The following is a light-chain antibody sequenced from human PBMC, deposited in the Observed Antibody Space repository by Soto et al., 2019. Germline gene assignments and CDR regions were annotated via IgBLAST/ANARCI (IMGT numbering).Light chain of an antibody. CDR3: QQYGGSPLYT. J-gene: IGKJ2*01. Sequence: EVVLTQSPGTLSLSPGERATLSCRASQTVNNNFFAWYQQKPGQAPRLLMYGISTRATGIPDRFSGSGSGTDFTLIISRLEPDDFAVYYCQQYGGSPLYTFGQGTKLEI. V-gene: IGKV3-20*01. CDR1: QTVNNNF. CDR2: GIS.